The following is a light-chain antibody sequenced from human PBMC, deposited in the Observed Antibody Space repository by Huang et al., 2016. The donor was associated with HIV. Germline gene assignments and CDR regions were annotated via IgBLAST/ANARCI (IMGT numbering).Light chain of an antibody. V-gene: IGKV1-39*01. CDR1: QSISSY. J-gene: IGKJ1*01. Sequence: DIQMPQSPSSLSASVGDRVTITCRARQSISSYLNWYQQKPGKAPKLLSYAASSLQSGVPSRFSGSGSGTDFTLTISSLQPEDFATYYCQQSYSTPRTFGQGTKVEIK. CDR2: AAS. CDR3: QQSYSTPRT.